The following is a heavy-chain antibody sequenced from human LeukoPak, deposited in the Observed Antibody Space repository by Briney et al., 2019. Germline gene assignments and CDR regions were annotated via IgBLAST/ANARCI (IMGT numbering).Heavy chain of an antibody. Sequence: PGGSLRLSCAASGFTFSSYGMHWVRQAPGKGLEWVAVIWYDGSNKYYADSVKGRFTISRDNSKNTLYLQMNSLRAEDTAVYYCAGGVVVTAIQNYFDYWGQGTLVTVSS. D-gene: IGHD2-21*02. CDR2: IWYDGSNK. CDR3: AGGVVVTAIQNYFDY. CDR1: GFTFSSYG. V-gene: IGHV3-33*01. J-gene: IGHJ4*02.